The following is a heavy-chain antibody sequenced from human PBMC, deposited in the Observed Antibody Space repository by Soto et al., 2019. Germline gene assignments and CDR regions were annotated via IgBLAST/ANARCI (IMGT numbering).Heavy chain of an antibody. CDR1: GYPFTTYH. V-gene: IGHV1-46*01. CDR3: ARPEGYGSGSYYFDS. J-gene: IGHJ4*02. D-gene: IGHD3-10*01. Sequence: GASVKVSCKASGYPFTTYHLHWVRQAPGQGLEWMGIVYVTGTGTRSAQKFQGRLTMTRDRSTSTVYMELSSLRSEDMAVYYCARPEGYGSGSYYFDSWGQGTLVTVSS. CDR2: VYVTGTGT.